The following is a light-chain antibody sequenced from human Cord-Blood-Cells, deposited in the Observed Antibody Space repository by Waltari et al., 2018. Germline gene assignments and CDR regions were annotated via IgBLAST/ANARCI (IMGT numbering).Light chain of an antibody. CDR1: SSHVGSYNL. V-gene: IGLV2-23*01. CDR3: CSYAGSSTYV. J-gene: IGLJ1*01. Sequence: QSALTQPASVSGSPGQSLPISCTGTSSHVGSYNLVSWYQQHPGKAPKLMIYEGSKRPSGVSNRFSGSKSGNTASLTISGLQAEDEADYYCCSYAGSSTYVFGTGTKVTVL. CDR2: EGS.